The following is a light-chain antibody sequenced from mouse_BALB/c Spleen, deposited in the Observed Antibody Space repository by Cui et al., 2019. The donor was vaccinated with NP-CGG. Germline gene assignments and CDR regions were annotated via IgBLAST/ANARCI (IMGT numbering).Light chain of an antibody. CDR1: TGAVTTSNY. CDR2: GTN. CDR3: ALWYSNHWV. V-gene: IGLV1*01. J-gene: IGLJ1*01. Sequence: QAVGTQEFGLHTSPGESVTLTCRSNTGAVTTSNYANWVQEKPDHLFTGLIGGTNNRAPGVPARFSGSLIGDKAALTITRAQTEDEAIYFCALWYSNHWVFGGGTKLTVL.